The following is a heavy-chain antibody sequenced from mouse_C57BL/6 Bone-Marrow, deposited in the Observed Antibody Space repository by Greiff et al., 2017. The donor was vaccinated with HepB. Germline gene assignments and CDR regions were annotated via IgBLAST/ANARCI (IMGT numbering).Heavy chain of an antibody. V-gene: IGHV1-54*01. D-gene: IGHD1-1*02. J-gene: IGHJ4*01. CDR3: ARETNMGLRAMDY. CDR1: GYAFTNYL. Sequence: QVHVKQSGAELVRPGTSVKVSCKASGYAFTNYLIEWVKQRPGQGLEWIGVINPGSGGTNYNEKFKGKATLTADKSSSTAYMQLSSLTSEDSAVYFCARETNMGLRAMDYWGQGTSVTVSS. CDR2: INPGSGGT.